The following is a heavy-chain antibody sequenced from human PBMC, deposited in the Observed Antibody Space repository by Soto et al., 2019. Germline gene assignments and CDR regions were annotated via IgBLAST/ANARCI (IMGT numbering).Heavy chain of an antibody. D-gene: IGHD2-15*01. CDR2: IIPIFGTA. CDR3: ASPYCSGGSCYGYYYGMDA. Sequence: SVKVSCKASGGTFSSYAISWVRQAPGQGLEWMGGIIPIFGTANYAQKFQGRVTITADESTSTAYMELSSLRSEDTAVYYCASPYCSGGSCYGYYYGMDAWGQGTTVTVSS. CDR1: GGTFSSYA. J-gene: IGHJ6*02. V-gene: IGHV1-69*13.